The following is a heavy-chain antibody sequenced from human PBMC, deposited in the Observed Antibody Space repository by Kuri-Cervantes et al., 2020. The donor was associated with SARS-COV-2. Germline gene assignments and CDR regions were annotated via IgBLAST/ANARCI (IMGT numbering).Heavy chain of an antibody. Sequence: ASVKVSCKASGYTFTSYGISWVRQAPGQRLEWMGWINAGNGNTKYSQKFQGRVTITRDTSASTAYMELSSLRSEDTAVYYCARSGIAAADPFDYWGQGTLVTVSS. CDR1: GYTFTSYG. V-gene: IGHV1-3*01. J-gene: IGHJ4*02. CDR2: INAGNGNT. D-gene: IGHD6-13*01. CDR3: ARSGIAAADPFDY.